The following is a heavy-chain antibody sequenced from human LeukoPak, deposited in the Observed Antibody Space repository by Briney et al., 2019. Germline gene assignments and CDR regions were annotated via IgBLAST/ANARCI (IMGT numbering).Heavy chain of an antibody. V-gene: IGHV3-23*01. CDR2: ISGSGGST. CDR3: AKEDYYGSGSYFDY. D-gene: IGHD3-10*01. J-gene: IGHJ4*02. CDR1: GFTFSTYA. Sequence: GGSLRLSCAASGFTFSTYALSWVRQAPGKGLEWVSAISGSGGSTYYADSVKGRFTFSRDNSKNTLYLQMNSLRAEDTAVYYCAKEDYYGSGSYFDYWGQGTLVTVSS.